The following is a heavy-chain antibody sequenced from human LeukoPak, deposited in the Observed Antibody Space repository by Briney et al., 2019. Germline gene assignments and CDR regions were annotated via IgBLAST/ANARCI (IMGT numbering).Heavy chain of an antibody. V-gene: IGHV4-38-2*02. D-gene: IGHD6-13*01. CDR1: GYSISSGYY. CDR3: AAGSDY. Sequence: SETLSLTCTVSGYSISSGYYWGWIRQPPGKGLEWIGSIYHSGSPYYNPSLKSRVTISVDTSKNQFSLKLSSVTAADTAVYYCAAGSDYWGQGTLVTVSS. J-gene: IGHJ4*02. CDR2: IYHSGSP.